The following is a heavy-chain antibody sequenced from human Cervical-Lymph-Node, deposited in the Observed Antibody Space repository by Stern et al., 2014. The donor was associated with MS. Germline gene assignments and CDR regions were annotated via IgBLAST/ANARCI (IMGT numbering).Heavy chain of an antibody. V-gene: IGHV1-46*01. CDR3: ALSDFDF. D-gene: IGHD5/OR15-5a*01. Sequence: MQLVESGAEVKKPGASVKVSCKASGFTFTNYYVHWVRQAPGQGLEWMGIINRSDDDTGYAQRFQGRLTVTRDTSSSTVYMELTSLRYDDTAVYYCALSDFDFWGQGNLVTVSS. J-gene: IGHJ4*02. CDR1: GFTFTNYY. CDR2: INRSDDDT.